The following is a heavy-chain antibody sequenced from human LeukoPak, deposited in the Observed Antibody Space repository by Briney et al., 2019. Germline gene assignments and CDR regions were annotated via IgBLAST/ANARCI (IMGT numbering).Heavy chain of an antibody. Sequence: KSWETLSLTCTVSGGSVSSGTYYWTWIRQPPGQGLEWIDYIYYEGSTNYNPSLKTRVTISVDTSKDQFSLRLTSVSAADTATYYCARVLIAVAGYDYWGQGTQVTVSS. D-gene: IGHD6-19*01. V-gene: IGHV4-61*01. CDR2: IYYEGST. CDR3: ARVLIAVAGYDY. CDR1: GGSVSSGTYY. J-gene: IGHJ4*02.